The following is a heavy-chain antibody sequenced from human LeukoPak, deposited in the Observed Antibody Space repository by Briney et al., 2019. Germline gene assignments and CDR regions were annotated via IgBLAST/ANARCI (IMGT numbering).Heavy chain of an antibody. D-gene: IGHD2-2*01. CDR1: EFTFSSYA. V-gene: IGHV3-30*18. Sequence: PGTSLRLSCAASEFTFSSYAMHCVRHPPGKGLEWVAFISYHGSNKYYAASGDGRFTISRDNSKNTLFLQMNSLRAEDTAVDYCAKNTHAYAEIFDYWGQGTLVTVSS. CDR2: ISYHGSNK. J-gene: IGHJ4*02. CDR3: AKNTHAYAEIFDY.